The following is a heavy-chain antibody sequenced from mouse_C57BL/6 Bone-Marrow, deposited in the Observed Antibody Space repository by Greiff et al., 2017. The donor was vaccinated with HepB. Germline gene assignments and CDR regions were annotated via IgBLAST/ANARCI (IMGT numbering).Heavy chain of an antibody. V-gene: IGHV1-82*01. CDR3: ARSYDGSSAMDY. D-gene: IGHD1-1*01. J-gene: IGHJ4*01. Sequence: QVQLQQSGPELVKPGASVKISCKASGYAFSSSWMHWVKQRPGKGLEWIGRIYPGDGDTNYNGKFKGKATLTADKSPSTAYMQRSSLTSEDSAVYFCARSYDGSSAMDYWGQGTSVTVSS. CDR1: GYAFSSSW. CDR2: IYPGDGDT.